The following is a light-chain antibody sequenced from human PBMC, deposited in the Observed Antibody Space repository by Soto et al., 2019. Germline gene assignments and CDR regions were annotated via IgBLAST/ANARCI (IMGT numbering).Light chain of an antibody. CDR2: SNT. Sequence: QSVLTQPPSVSGAPGQRVTISCTGSSSNIGACYDVHWYQQHPGTAPKLLIYSNTNRPSGAPDRFSGSKSGTSASLAITGLPDEDEADYYGQYYDSSLSALFGGGTQLTVL. CDR1: SSNIGACYD. V-gene: IGLV1-40*01. J-gene: IGLJ7*01. CDR3: QYYDSSLSAL.